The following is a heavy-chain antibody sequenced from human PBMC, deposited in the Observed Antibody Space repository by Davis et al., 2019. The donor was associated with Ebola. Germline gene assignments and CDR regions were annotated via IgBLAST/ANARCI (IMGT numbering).Heavy chain of an antibody. CDR2: ISAYNGNT. Sequence: AASVKVSCKASGYTFTSYGISWVRQAPGQGLEWMGWISAYNGNTNYAQKLQGRVTMTTDTSTSTAYMELRSLRSDDTAVYYCARADYYDRMYYYYGMDVWGQGTTVTVSS. CDR1: GYTFTSYG. J-gene: IGHJ6*02. D-gene: IGHD3-22*01. V-gene: IGHV1-18*01. CDR3: ARADYYDRMYYYYGMDV.